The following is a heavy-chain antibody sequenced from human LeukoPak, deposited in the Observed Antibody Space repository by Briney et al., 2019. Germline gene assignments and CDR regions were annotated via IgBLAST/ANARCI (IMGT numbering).Heavy chain of an antibody. V-gene: IGHV3-23*01. Sequence: GGSLRLSCAASGFTFSSSAMSWVRQAPGKGLEWVAAISDTGRLSYCADSVKGRFTISRDNSKNTLYLQMNSLRAEDTAVYYCAMGHRWLLANYWGQGTLVTVSS. CDR3: AMGHRWLLANY. J-gene: IGHJ4*02. CDR2: ISDTGRLS. CDR1: GFTFSSSA. D-gene: IGHD1-26*01.